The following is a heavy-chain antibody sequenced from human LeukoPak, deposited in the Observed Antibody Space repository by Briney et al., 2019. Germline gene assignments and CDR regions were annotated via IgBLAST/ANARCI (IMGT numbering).Heavy chain of an antibody. CDR2: ISSTSSAI. Sequence: GGSLRLSCAASGFTFSSYSMNWVRQAPGKGLEWLSYISSTSSAIYYADSLKGRFTISRDNAKNSLYLQMDSLRAEDTAVYYCARVIESYGDSACWGQGTLVTVSS. CDR1: GFTFSSYS. J-gene: IGHJ4*02. CDR3: ARVIESYGDSAC. D-gene: IGHD3-16*01. V-gene: IGHV3-48*04.